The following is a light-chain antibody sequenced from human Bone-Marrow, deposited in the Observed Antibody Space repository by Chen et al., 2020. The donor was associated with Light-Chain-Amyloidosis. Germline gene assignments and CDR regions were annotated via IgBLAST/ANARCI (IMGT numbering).Light chain of an antibody. V-gene: IGLV3-21*02. CDR3: QVWDRSSDRPV. CDR2: DDS. Sequence: SYVLTQPSSVSVATGQKATIACGGNNIGSTSVHWYQQTPGQAPLLVVYDDSDRPSGITERLAGSNSGNTATLTISRVEAGDEADYYCQVWDRSSDRPVFGGGTKLTVL. J-gene: IGLJ3*02. CDR1: NIGSTS.